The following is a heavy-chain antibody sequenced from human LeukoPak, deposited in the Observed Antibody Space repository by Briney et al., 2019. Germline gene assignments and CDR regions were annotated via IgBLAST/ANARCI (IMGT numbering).Heavy chain of an antibody. V-gene: IGHV3-23*01. D-gene: IGHD4-17*01. Sequence: GGSLRLSCAAPGFAFSSYAMSWVRQAPGKGLEWVSSISGSGGSTHYADSVKGRFTISRDNSKITLYLQLDGLRAEDTAVYYCAKDSDAVTTCLDSWGQGTLVAVSS. CDR2: ISGSGGST. J-gene: IGHJ4*02. CDR3: AKDSDAVTTCLDS. CDR1: GFAFSSYA.